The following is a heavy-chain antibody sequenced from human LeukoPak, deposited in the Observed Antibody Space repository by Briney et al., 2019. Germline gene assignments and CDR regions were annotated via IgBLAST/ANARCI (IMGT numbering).Heavy chain of an antibody. CDR3: AILGYCSSTSCYTDFDY. CDR1: GYTFTGYY. D-gene: IGHD2-2*02. Sequence: ASVKVSSKASGYTFTGYYMHWVRQAPGQGLEWMGWINPNSGGTNYAQKFQGRVTMTRDTSISTAYMELSRLRSDDTAVYYCAILGYCSSTSCYTDFDYWGQGTLVTVSS. V-gene: IGHV1-2*02. CDR2: INPNSGGT. J-gene: IGHJ4*02.